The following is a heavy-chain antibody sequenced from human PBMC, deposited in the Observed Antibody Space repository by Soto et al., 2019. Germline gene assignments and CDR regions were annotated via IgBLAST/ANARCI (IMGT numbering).Heavy chain of an antibody. J-gene: IGHJ4*02. CDR2: ISLNSGSI. D-gene: IGHD6-13*01. V-gene: IGHV3-9*01. CDR3: AKGSSSWYSLSYFDY. Sequence: GGSLRLSCAASGFTFDYYAMHWVRQAPGKGLEWVSGISLNSGSIGYADSVNGRFTISRDNAKNSLYLQMNSLRAEDTALYYCAKGSSSWYSLSYFDYWGQGTLVTVSS. CDR1: GFTFDYYA.